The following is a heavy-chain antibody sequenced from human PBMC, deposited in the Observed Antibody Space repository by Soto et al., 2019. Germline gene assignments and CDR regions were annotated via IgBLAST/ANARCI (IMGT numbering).Heavy chain of an antibody. D-gene: IGHD7-27*01. CDR3: VKEVRPDGHWDFGY. J-gene: IGHJ4*02. Sequence: EVQLLESGGALVQPGGSLRLSCAASGFTFSPYTMNWVRQGPGKGLEWVSGIFGDGSGTYYSDSVKGRFTISRDNSRNTLYLQMDSLRVEVTATYYVVKEVRPDGHWDFGYWGQGTQVTVS. CDR1: GFTFSPYT. V-gene: IGHV3-23*01. CDR2: IFGDGSGT.